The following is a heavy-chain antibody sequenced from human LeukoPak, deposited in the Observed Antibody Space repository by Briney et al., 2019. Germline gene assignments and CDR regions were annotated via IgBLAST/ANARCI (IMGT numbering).Heavy chain of an antibody. Sequence: AASVKVSCKASGYTFTSYGISWVRQAPGQGLEWMGWISAYNGNTNYAQKLQGRVTMTTDTSTSTAYMELRSLRSDDTAVYYCARRWYYDSSGYYGAFWFDPWGQGTLVTVSS. CDR1: GYTFTSYG. CDR2: ISAYNGNT. D-gene: IGHD3-22*01. V-gene: IGHV1-18*01. J-gene: IGHJ5*02. CDR3: ARRWYYDSSGYYGAFWFDP.